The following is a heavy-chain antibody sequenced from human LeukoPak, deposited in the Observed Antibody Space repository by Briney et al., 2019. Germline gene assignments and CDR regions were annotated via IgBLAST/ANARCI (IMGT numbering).Heavy chain of an antibody. J-gene: IGHJ3*02. D-gene: IGHD2-15*01. CDR3: ARDCSGGSCYGAFDI. Sequence: SETLSLTCTVSGASIRSGDYYWSWIRQPPGKGLEWIGYIYDSGSTYYNPSLKSRITISVDTSENRFSLKLSSVTATDTAVYYCARDCSGGSCYGAFDIWGQGTMVTVPS. CDR1: GASIRSGDYY. V-gene: IGHV4-30-4*01. CDR2: IYDSGST.